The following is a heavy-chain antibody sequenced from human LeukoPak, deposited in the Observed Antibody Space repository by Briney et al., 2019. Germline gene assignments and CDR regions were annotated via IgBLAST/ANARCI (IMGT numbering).Heavy chain of an antibody. CDR2: ISSSGSNT. V-gene: IGHV3-23*01. Sequence: GGSLRLSCAASEFTYGMNWVRQAPGKGLECVSAISSSGSNTYYADSVKGRFTISRDNSMDTLYLQMNSLRAGDTAVYYCAKGSTPEGELRHDYWGQGTLVTVSS. D-gene: IGHD3-16*01. CDR3: AKGSTPEGELRHDY. J-gene: IGHJ4*02. CDR1: EFTYG.